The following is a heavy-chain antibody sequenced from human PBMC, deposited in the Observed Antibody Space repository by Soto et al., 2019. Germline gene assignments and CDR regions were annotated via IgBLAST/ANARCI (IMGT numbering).Heavy chain of an antibody. CDR1: GFTFSDYY. CDR2: ITSSGGTI. CDR3: ARDPLHHGSTFDY. Sequence: PGGSLRLSCAASGFTFSDYYMSWIRQPPGKGLEWISYITSSGGTIYYADSVKGRFTISRGNAKNSLYLQMNGLRAEDTAVYYCARDPLHHGSTFDYWGQGTLVTVS. V-gene: IGHV3-11*01. J-gene: IGHJ4*02. D-gene: IGHD3-10*01.